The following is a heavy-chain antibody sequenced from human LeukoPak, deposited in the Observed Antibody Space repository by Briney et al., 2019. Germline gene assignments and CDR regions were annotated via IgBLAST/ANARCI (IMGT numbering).Heavy chain of an antibody. CDR2: ISTDGSRT. V-gene: IGHV3-64D*09. D-gene: IGHD3-10*01. Sequence: PGGSLRLSCSASGFTFSNYALHWVRQAPGKGLEYVSSISTDGSRTYYADSVRGRFTISRDNTKNTLYLQMSSLRAEDTAVYYCAKDRGGWPSIYFDYWGQGTLVTVSS. J-gene: IGHJ4*02. CDR3: AKDRGGWPSIYFDY. CDR1: GFTFSNYA.